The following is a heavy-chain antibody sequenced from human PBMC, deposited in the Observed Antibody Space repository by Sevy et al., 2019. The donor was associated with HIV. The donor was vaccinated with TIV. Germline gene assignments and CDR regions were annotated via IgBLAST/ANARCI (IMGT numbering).Heavy chain of an antibody. CDR1: GGIFKTYG. D-gene: IGHD6-19*01. CDR2: IIPILGTT. CDR3: ARGGGNGWYYFDY. Sequence: SVKVSCKASGGIFKTYGFSWVRQAPGQGPEWVGGIIPILGTTNYAQKFQDRVTISADEYTKTVHMELRNLRSEDTAVYYCARGGGNGWYYFDYWGQETLVTVSS. V-gene: IGHV1-69*13. J-gene: IGHJ4*02.